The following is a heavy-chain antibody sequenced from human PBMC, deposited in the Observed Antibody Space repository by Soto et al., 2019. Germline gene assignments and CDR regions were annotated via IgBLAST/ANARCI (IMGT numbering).Heavy chain of an antibody. J-gene: IGHJ5*02. CDR3: ARGERKVNWRPYFDT. CDR1: GDSLSLYY. Sequence: PSETLSLTCTVSGDSLSLYYWSWIRLSPGKGLEWIGYIYSTGSSNQNPSLRDRVAVSADASKNQIYPTLGYMTAADTAVYYCARGERKVNWRPYFDTWGQGIQVTVS. V-gene: IGHV4-59*01. CDR2: IYSTGSS. D-gene: IGHD1-26*01.